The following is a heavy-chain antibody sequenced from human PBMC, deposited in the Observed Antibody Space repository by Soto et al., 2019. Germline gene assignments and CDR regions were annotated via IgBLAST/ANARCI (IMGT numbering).Heavy chain of an antibody. CDR3: ARDTGNSFDY. Sequence: HVQLVQSGGELKKPGASVKVSCNTSGYTFNTYFITWVRQAPGQGLEWMGWISPHNGNTNYAEKFQGRVTMTADTITKTAYIELRNPRIDDTAVYYCARDTGNSFDYWGQGTPVTVSS. CDR2: ISPHNGNT. CDR1: GYTFNTYF. V-gene: IGHV1-18*01. J-gene: IGHJ4*02.